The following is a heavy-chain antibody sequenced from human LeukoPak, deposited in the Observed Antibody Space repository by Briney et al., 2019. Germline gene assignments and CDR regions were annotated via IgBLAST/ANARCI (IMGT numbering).Heavy chain of an antibody. CDR3: AKPPPNCSSTSCYSDF. J-gene: IGHJ4*02. Sequence: GGSLRLSCAASRFTFTDYGMHWVRQAPGKGLEWVAIISYDGRNKYYADSVKGRFTISRDNSKNTLYLQMNSLRAEDTAVYYCAKPPPNCSSTSCYSDFWGQGTLVTVSS. CDR2: ISYDGRNK. V-gene: IGHV3-30*18. D-gene: IGHD2-2*02. CDR1: RFTFTDYG.